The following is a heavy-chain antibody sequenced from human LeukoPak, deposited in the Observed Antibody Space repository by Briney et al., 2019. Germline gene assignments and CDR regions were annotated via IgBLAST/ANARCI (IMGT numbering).Heavy chain of an antibody. CDR1: GFIFTRYS. V-gene: IGHV3-48*01. CDR2: ISSSSSTI. CDR3: ARQRAGFTVTTSDY. D-gene: IGHD4-17*01. Sequence: GGSLRLSCAASGFIFTRYSMNWVRQAPGKGLEWVSYISSSSSTIYNADSVKGRFTISRDNAKNSLYLQMNSLRAEDTAVYYCARQRAGFTVTTSDYWGQGTLVTVSS. J-gene: IGHJ4*02.